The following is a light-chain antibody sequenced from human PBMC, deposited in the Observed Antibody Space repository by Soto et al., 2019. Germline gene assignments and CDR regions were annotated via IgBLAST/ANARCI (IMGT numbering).Light chain of an antibody. CDR1: QGVSSSY. J-gene: IGKJ1*01. CDR2: ETS. V-gene: IGKV3-20*01. Sequence: EIVLTQSPGTLSLSPGERATLSCRASQGVSSSYIAWYQHQPGQAPRLLISETSRRATGTPDRFSGSGSGEDFTLTISRLEPEDLAVYYCPQYGNSPWTFCQGTRVEFK. CDR3: PQYGNSPWT.